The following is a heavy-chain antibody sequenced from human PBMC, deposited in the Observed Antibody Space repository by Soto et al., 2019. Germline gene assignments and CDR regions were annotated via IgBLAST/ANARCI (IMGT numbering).Heavy chain of an antibody. V-gene: IGHV2-70*11. CDR1: GGSIGGGDDY. CDR2: IDWDDDK. D-gene: IGHD4-4*01. J-gene: IGHJ6*02. CDR3: ARTPTVTTEGYYYYYGMDV. Sequence: TLSLTCSVSGGSIGGGDDYWTWIRQPPGKALEWLARIDWDDDKYYSTSLKTRLTISKDTSKNQVVLTMTNMDPVDTATYYCARTPTVTTEGYYYYYGMDVWGQGTTVTVSS.